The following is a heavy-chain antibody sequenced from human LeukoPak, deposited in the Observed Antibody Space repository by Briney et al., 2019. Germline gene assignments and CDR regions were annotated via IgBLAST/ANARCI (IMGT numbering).Heavy chain of an antibody. V-gene: IGHV4-34*01. CDR1: GGSFSGYY. Sequence: SETLSLTCAVYGGSFSGYYWSWIRQPPGKGLEWIGEINHSGSTNYNPSLKSRVTISVDTSKNQFSLKLSSVTAADTAAYYCARGISSWYNYYYYYYMDVWGKGTTVTVSS. J-gene: IGHJ6*03. CDR2: INHSGST. D-gene: IGHD6-13*01. CDR3: ARGISSWYNYYYYYYMDV.